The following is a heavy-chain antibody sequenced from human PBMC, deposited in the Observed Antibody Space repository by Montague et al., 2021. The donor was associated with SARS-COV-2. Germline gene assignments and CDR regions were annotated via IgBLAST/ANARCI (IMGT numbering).Heavy chain of an antibody. Sequence: SLRLSCAASGFTVSSNHMSWVRQAPGKGLEWVSVIYSGGTTYYADSVKGRFTISRGNSKNTLYLQMNSLRAEDTAVYYCARALSFSNWFDPWGQGTLSPSPQ. V-gene: IGHV3-66*01. CDR2: IYSGGTT. J-gene: IGHJ5*02. CDR1: GFTVSSNH. CDR3: ARALSFSNWFDP. D-gene: IGHD2-2*01.